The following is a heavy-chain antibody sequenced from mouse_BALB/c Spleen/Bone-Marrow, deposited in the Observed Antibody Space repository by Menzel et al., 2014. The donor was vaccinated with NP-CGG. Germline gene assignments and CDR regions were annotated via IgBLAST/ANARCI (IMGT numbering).Heavy chain of an antibody. V-gene: IGHV4-1*02. CDR1: GFDFSGFW. CDR3: ARLGYYGGFAY. CDR2: INPDSSTI. J-gene: IGHJ3*01. D-gene: IGHD2-3*01. Sequence: EVHLVESGGGLVQPGGSLKLSRAASGFDFSGFWMGWVRQAPGKGLEWIGEINPDSSTINYTPSLKDRFIISRDNAKNTLYLQMSKVRSEDTALYYCARLGYYGGFAYWGQGTLVTVSA.